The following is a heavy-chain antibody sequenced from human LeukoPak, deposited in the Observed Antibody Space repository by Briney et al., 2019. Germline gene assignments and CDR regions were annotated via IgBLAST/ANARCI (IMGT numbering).Heavy chain of an antibody. CDR2: INHSGST. CDR1: GGSFSGYY. CDR3: ARQPYGSGSYGFDY. J-gene: IGHJ4*02. V-gene: IGHV4-34*01. D-gene: IGHD3-10*01. Sequence: SETLSLTCAVYGGSFSGYYWSWIRQPPGKGLEWIGEINHSGSTNYNPSLKSRVTISVDTSKNQFSLKLSSVTAADTAVYYCARQPYGSGSYGFDYWGQGTLVTVSS.